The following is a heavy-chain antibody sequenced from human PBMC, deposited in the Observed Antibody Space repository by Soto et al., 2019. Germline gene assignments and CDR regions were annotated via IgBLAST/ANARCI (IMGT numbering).Heavy chain of an antibody. CDR1: GFTLTNYA. Sequence: QVQLVESGGGAVQPGRSLRLSCAASGFTLTNYAMHWVRQAPGKGLEWLAVISDDGDNKHYADSVKGRFTISRDNSNKTLYLQMNSLRPEDTAVYYCARDRYSSSTLFDYWGQGTLVTVSS. J-gene: IGHJ4*02. CDR3: ARDRYSSSTLFDY. V-gene: IGHV3-30-3*01. CDR2: ISDDGDNK. D-gene: IGHD6-6*01.